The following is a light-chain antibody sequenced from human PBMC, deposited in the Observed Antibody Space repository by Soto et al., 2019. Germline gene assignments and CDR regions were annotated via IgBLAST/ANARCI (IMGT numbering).Light chain of an antibody. J-gene: IGKJ5*01. CDR3: QQYGSSGT. CDR2: GAS. Sequence: EIVLTQSPGTLSLSPGERATLSCRASQSVSSSYLAWYQQKPGQAPXLLIYGASNRATGIPDGFSGSGSGTEFTLTISRLEPEDFAVYYCQQYGSSGTFGQGTRLEIK. CDR1: QSVSSSY. V-gene: IGKV3-20*01.